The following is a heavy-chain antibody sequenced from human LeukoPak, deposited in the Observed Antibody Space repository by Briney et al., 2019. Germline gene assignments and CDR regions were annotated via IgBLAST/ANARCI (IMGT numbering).Heavy chain of an antibody. V-gene: IGHV4-31*11. Sequence: SETLSLTCAVYGGSFSGYYWSWIRQHPGKGLEWIGYIYYSGSTHYNPALKSRVTISVDTSKNQFSLKLSSVTAADTALYYCARAYYASGSYYIPFFDNWGQGTLVSVSS. CDR2: IYYSGST. J-gene: IGHJ4*01. D-gene: IGHD3-10*01. CDR3: ARAYYASGSYYIPFFDN. CDR1: GGSFSGYY.